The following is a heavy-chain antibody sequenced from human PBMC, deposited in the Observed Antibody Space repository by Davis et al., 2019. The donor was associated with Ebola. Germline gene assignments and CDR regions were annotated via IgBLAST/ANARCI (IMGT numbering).Heavy chain of an antibody. CDR2: ISGSGGST. V-gene: IGHV3-23*01. D-gene: IGHD3-10*01. Sequence: GESLKISCAASGFTFSSYAMSWVRQAPGKGLEWVSAISGSGGSTYYADSVKGRFTISRDNSKNTLYLQMNSLRAEDTAVYYCASAHGSGSPGCCGQGTLVTVSS. CDR1: GFTFSSYA. CDR3: ASAHGSGSPGC. J-gene: IGHJ4*02.